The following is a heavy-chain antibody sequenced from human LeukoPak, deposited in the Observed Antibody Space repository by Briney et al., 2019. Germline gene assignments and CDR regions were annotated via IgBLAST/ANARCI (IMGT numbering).Heavy chain of an antibody. CDR3: ASFFNYYHNSGYYQYYFDY. CDR1: GYTLTSYY. J-gene: IGHJ4*02. CDR2: INPNTGDT. D-gene: IGHD3-22*01. V-gene: IGHV1-2*02. Sequence: ASVKVSCKASGYTLTSYYMHWVRQAPGQGLEWMGWINPNTGDTSFAQKFQGRVTLTRDTSISTAYMELSRLKSDDTAVYYCASFFNYYHNSGYYQYYFDYWGQGTLVTVSS.